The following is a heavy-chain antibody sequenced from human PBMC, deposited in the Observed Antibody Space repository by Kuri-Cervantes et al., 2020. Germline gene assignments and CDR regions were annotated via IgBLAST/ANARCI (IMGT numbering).Heavy chain of an antibody. CDR3: AREDPDNYYDSSGRFDY. CDR2: IYYSGST. J-gene: IGHJ4*02. Sequence: GSLRLSCTVSGGSISSNNYYWGWIRQPPGKGLEWIGNIYYSGSTYYNPSLKSRVTISVDTSKNQFSLKLSSVTAADTAVYYCAREDPDNYYDSSGRFDYWGQGTLVTVSS. V-gene: IGHV4-39*07. CDR1: GGSISSNNYY. D-gene: IGHD3-22*01.